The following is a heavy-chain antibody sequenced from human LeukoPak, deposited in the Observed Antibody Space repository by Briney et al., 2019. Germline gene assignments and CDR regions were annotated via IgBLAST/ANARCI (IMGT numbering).Heavy chain of an antibody. V-gene: IGHV3-48*01. CDR2: ISSSSSTI. J-gene: IGHJ4*02. CDR1: GFTFSSYS. D-gene: IGHD4-17*01. CDR3: ARDDDYGDYVR. Sequence: GGSLRLSCAASGFTFSSYSMNWVRQAPGKGLEWVSYISSSSSTIYYADSVKGRFTIFRDNAKNSLYLQMNSLRAEDTAVYYCARDDDYGDYVRWGQGTLVTVSS.